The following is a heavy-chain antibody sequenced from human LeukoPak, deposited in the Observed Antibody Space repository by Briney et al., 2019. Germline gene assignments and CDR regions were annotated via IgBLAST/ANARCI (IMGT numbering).Heavy chain of an antibody. CDR1: GCTFSSYS. Sequence: GGSLRLSCAASGCTFSSYSMNWVRQAPGKGLEWVSFISSSSSYIYYADSVKGRFTISRDNAKNSLYLQMNSLRAEDTAVYYCARDSLWSDNYYWGQGTLVTVSP. CDR2: ISSSSSYI. V-gene: IGHV3-21*01. J-gene: IGHJ4*02. CDR3: ARDSLWSDNYY. D-gene: IGHD3-3*01.